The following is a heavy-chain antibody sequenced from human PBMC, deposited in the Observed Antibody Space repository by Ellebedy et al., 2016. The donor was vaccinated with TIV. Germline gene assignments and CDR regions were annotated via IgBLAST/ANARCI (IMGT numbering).Heavy chain of an antibody. D-gene: IGHD2-8*01. CDR2: IYSVGST. CDR1: GFTVSSYY. CDR3: ARDVATIPLMVSGYGIAV. J-gene: IGHJ6*02. Sequence: PGGSLRLSCAASGFTVSSYYMNWVRQAPGKGLEWVSIIYSVGSTYYGDSVKGRFTISRDDSKNTLFLQMNSLRAEDTAVYFCARDVATIPLMVSGYGIAVWGRGTTVTVSS. V-gene: IGHV3-66*01.